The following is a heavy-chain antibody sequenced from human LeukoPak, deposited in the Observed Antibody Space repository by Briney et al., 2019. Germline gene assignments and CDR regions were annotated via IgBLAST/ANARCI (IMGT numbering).Heavy chain of an antibody. D-gene: IGHD3-9*01. CDR3: ARALYDSVTGYYTTPGAFDI. CDR1: GFTFWRHA. Sequence: GGSLRHSCAASGFTFWRHAMSWVPHAPGGGLEWVSALYGCGGRPYSAASVKGRFTISSDHAKNTPYLQMNSLRAEDTAVYDCARALYDSVTGYYTTPGAFDIWGQGTMVTVSS. V-gene: IGHV3-23*01. CDR2: LYGCGGRP. J-gene: IGHJ3*02.